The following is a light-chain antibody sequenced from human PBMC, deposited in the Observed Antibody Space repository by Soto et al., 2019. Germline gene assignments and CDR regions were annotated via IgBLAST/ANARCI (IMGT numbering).Light chain of an antibody. Sequence: EIVLTQSPGTLSLSPGERATLSCRASQSVSSSYLAWYQQKPGQAPRLLIYGASSRATGIPDRFSGSGSETDFTLTISRLEPEDFAVYYCQQYGSSPWTFGQGTKVDIK. CDR3: QQYGSSPWT. CDR2: GAS. J-gene: IGKJ1*01. CDR1: QSVSSSY. V-gene: IGKV3-20*01.